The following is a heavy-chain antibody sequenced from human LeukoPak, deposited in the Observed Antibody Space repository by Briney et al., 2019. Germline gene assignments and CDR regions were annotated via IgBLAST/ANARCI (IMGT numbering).Heavy chain of an antibody. J-gene: IGHJ4*02. D-gene: IGHD2-21*01. CDR2: ISSSSSYI. CDR1: GFTFSSYS. Sequence: GGSLRLSCAASGFTFSSYSMNWVRQAPGKGLEWVSSISSSSSYIYYADSVKGRFTISRDNAKNSLYLQMNSLRAEDTAVYYCARDSLVVVIAIGFDYWGQGTLVTVSS. CDR3: ARDSLVVVIAIGFDY. V-gene: IGHV3-21*01.